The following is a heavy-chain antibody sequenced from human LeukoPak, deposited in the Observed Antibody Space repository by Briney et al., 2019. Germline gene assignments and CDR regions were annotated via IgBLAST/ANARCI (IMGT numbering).Heavy chain of an antibody. Sequence: SETLSLTCAVYGGSLSRYYWSWIRQPPGKGVEWSGEINHSGSTNSNRSLTIRVTISVDTSKNQFSLKLSSVTAADTAVYYCARRRPYYYYGMDVWGQGTTVTVSS. CDR3: ARRRPYYYYGMDV. J-gene: IGHJ6*02. V-gene: IGHV4-34*01. CDR1: GGSLSRYY. CDR2: INHSGST. D-gene: IGHD6-6*01.